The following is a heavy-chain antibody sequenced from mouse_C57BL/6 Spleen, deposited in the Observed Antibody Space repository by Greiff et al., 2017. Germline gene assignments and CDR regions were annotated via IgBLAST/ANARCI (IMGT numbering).Heavy chain of an antibody. CDR1: GFNIKDYY. V-gene: IGHV14-2*01. D-gene: IGHD1-1*01. J-gene: IGHJ3*01. CDR2: IDPEDGET. CDR3: ARAGDSSRGAWFAY. Sequence: DVKLVESGAELVKPGASVKLSCTASGFNIKDYYMHWVKQRTEQGLEWIGRIDPEDGETKYAPKFQGKATITADTSSNTAYLQLSSLTSEDTAVYYCARAGDSSRGAWFAYWGQGTLVTVSA.